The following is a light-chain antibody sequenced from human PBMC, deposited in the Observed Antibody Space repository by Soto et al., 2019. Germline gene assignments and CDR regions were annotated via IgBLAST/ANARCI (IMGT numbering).Light chain of an antibody. J-gene: IGKJ1*01. CDR3: QQYKNFWT. Sequence: EIGMTQSPATLSVSPGERATLSCMASQSVNSNLAWYQQKPGQAPRLVIYGASTRATSIPARFSGSGSGTEFTLTISSLQSEDFAVYYCQQYKNFWTFGQGTKVEIK. CDR2: GAS. V-gene: IGKV3-15*01. CDR1: QSVNSN.